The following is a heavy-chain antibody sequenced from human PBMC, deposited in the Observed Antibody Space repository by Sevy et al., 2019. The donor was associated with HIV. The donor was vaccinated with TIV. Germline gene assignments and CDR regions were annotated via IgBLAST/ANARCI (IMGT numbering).Heavy chain of an antibody. CDR2: INPNSGGT. V-gene: IGHV1-2*06. Sequence: SVKVSCKASGYTFTGYYMHWVRQAPGQGLEWMGRINPNSGGTNYPQKFQDRDTMTRDTSISTAYMELSRLRSDDTAVYYCARDFQRTIQRVTSGHDGFDPWGQGTLVTDSS. CDR1: GYTFTGYY. D-gene: IGHD5-12*01. CDR3: ARDFQRTIQRVTSGHDGFDP. J-gene: IGHJ5*02.